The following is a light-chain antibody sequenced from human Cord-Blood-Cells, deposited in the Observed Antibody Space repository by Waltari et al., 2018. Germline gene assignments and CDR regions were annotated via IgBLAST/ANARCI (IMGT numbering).Light chain of an antibody. J-gene: IGKJ4*01. Sequence: EIVMTQSPATLSVSPGERATLSCRASQSVSSNLAWYQQKPGQAPRLLIYGASSSATGTPARFSGSGSGTEFTLTISSLQSEDFAVYYCQQYNNLPPLTFGGGTKVEIK. CDR2: GAS. CDR1: QSVSSN. V-gene: IGKV3-15*01. CDR3: QQYNNLPPLT.